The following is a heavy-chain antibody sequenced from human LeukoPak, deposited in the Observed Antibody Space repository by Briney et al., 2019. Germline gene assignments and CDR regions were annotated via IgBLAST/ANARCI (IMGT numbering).Heavy chain of an antibody. D-gene: IGHD1-26*01. CDR2: MYYSGST. CDR1: GGSVSSGSYY. V-gene: IGHV4-61*01. J-gene: IGHJ4*02. CDR3: ARGSYSGSWYFDY. Sequence: SETLSLTCSVSGGSVSSGSYYWSWIRQSPWRGLEWVGYMYYSGSTNYSPSLRSRVTISRDTSKNQFSLRLSSVTAADTAIYYCARGSYSGSWYFDYWGPGTLVTVSS.